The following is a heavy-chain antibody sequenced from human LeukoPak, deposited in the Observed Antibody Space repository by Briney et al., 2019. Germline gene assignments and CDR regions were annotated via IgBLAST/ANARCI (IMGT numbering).Heavy chain of an antibody. CDR1: GYTFTSYD. Sequence: ASVKVSCKASGYTFTSYDINWVRQATGQGLEWMGWMNPNSGNTGYAPKFQGRVTMTRNTSISTAYMELSSLRSEDTAVYYCARALVLRYFDWLSPTRYYFDYWGQGTLVTVSS. CDR2: MNPNSGNT. V-gene: IGHV1-8*01. CDR3: ARALVLRYFDWLSPTRYYFDY. D-gene: IGHD3-9*01. J-gene: IGHJ4*02.